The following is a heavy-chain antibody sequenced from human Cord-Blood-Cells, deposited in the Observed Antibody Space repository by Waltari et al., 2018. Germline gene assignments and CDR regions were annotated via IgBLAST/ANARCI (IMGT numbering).Heavy chain of an antibody. CDR1: GFPFVDYA. V-gene: IGHV3-9*01. D-gene: IGHD6-19*01. CDR3: AKGKVAGTKSNAFDI. J-gene: IGHJ3*02. CDR2: ISRNSGSI. Sequence: EVQLVESGGGLVQPGGSLSLSCAACGFPFVDYAMPGVRQGPGKGLEWVSGISRNSGSIGYADSVKCRFTISRDNAKNSLYLQMNSLRAEDTALYYCAKGKVAGTKSNAFDIWGQGTMVTVSS.